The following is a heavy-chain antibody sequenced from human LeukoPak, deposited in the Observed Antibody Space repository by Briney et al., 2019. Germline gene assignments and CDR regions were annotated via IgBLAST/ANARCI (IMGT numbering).Heavy chain of an antibody. J-gene: IGHJ4*02. CDR1: GGSISGYY. D-gene: IGHD1-20*01. Sequence: PSETLSLTCSVSGGSISGYYWSWIRQPPGKELEWIGYVYYSENTKYNPSLESRVTISLDTSKNQFSLWLNSVTTADTAVYFCTRRVAITGTPRAYFDYWGQGILVTASS. V-gene: IGHV4-59*08. CDR3: TRRVAITGTPRAYFDY. CDR2: VYYSENT.